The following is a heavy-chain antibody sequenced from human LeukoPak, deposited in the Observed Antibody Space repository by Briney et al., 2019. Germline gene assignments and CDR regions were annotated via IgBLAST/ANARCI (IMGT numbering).Heavy chain of an antibody. CDR3: ARDPIVGATLGLFDP. V-gene: IGHV3-53*01. CDR2: IYSGGST. J-gene: IGHJ5*02. Sequence: GGSLRLSCAASGFTVSSNYMSWVRQAPGKGLEWVSVIYSGGSTYYADSVKGRFTISRDNSKNTLYLQMNSLRAEDTAVYYCARDPIVGATLGLFDPWGQGTLVTVSS. D-gene: IGHD1-26*01. CDR1: GFTVSSNY.